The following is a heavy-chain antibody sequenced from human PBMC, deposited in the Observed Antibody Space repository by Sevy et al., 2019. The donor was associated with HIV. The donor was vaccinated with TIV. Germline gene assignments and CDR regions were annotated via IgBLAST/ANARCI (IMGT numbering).Heavy chain of an antibody. D-gene: IGHD3-22*01. Sequence: GSLRLSCEASGFTFRDYSMNWVRQAPGKGLEWVSSISSGSSYKKYGDSVKGRFTISRDNVKNSLYLQLNSLRAEDTAVYYCTRVDYYDTSGSHYWGQGTLVTVSS. CDR2: ISSGSSYK. V-gene: IGHV3-21*01. CDR3: TRVDYYDTSGSHY. CDR1: GFTFRDYS. J-gene: IGHJ4*02.